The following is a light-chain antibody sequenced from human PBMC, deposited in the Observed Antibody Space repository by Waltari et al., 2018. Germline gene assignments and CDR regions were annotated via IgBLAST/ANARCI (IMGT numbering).Light chain of an antibody. J-gene: IGKJ1*01. Sequence: IQITQSPSALSASVGARVTITFRASHWLSSCLAWYQHKPGKAPKLLIYKASSLETGVPERFSGSGSGTEFTLTISSLQPDDFATYYCQQYNSYSGTFGQGTKVEIK. V-gene: IGKV1-5*03. CDR1: HWLSSC. CDR3: QQYNSYSGT. CDR2: KAS.